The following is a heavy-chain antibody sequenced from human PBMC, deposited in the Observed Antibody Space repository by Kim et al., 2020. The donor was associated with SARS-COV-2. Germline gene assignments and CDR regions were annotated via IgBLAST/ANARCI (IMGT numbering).Heavy chain of an antibody. D-gene: IGHD3-9*01. CDR2: ISGSGSST. Sequence: GGSLRLSCAASGFTFSNYAMSWVRQAPGKGLEWVSGISGSGSSTSYADSVKGRFTISRDNSKNTLYLQMNSLRAEDTAIYYCAKYGYADILTGSYYGMDVWGQGTTVTVSS. V-gene: IGHV3-23*01. J-gene: IGHJ6*02. CDR1: GFTFSNYA. CDR3: AKYGYADILTGSYYGMDV.